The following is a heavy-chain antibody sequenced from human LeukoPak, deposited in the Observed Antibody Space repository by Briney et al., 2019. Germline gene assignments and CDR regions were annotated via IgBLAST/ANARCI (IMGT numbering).Heavy chain of an antibody. CDR3: ARREAVSSSWRIDY. CDR2: INPNSGGT. V-gene: IGHV1-2*02. Sequence: ALVKVSCKASGYTFTGYYMHWVRQAPGQGLEWMGWINPNSGGTNYAQKFQGRVTMTRDTSISTAYMELSRLRSDDTAVYYCARREAVSSSWRIDYWGQGTLVTVSS. J-gene: IGHJ4*02. CDR1: GYTFTGYY. D-gene: IGHD6-13*01.